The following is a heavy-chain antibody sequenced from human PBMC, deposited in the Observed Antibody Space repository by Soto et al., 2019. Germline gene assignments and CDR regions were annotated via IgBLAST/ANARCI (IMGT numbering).Heavy chain of an antibody. Sequence: QVQLVQSGAEVKKPGSSVKVSCKASGGTFSSYAISWVRQAPGQGLEWMGGIIPIFGTANYAQKFQGRVTITADESTSTGYMELSSLRSEDTAVYYCARESRSYEEYYYYYYGMDVWGQGTTVTVSS. D-gene: IGHD5-12*01. CDR2: IIPIFGTA. CDR1: GGTFSSYA. J-gene: IGHJ6*02. CDR3: ARESRSYEEYYYYYYGMDV. V-gene: IGHV1-69*01.